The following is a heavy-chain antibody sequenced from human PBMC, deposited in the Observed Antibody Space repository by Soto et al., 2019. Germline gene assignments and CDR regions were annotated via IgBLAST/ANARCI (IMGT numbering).Heavy chain of an antibody. CDR2: IKSKTDGGTT. CDR1: GFTFSNAW. V-gene: IGHV3-15*07. CDR3: TTENWNYGFDYYYYGMDV. J-gene: IGHJ6*02. D-gene: IGHD1-7*01. Sequence: GGSLRLSCAASGFTFSNAWMNWVRQAPGKGLEWVGRIKSKTDGGTTDYAAPVKGRFTISRDDSKNTLYLQMNSLKTEDTAVYYCTTENWNYGFDYYYYGMDVWGQGTTVTVSS.